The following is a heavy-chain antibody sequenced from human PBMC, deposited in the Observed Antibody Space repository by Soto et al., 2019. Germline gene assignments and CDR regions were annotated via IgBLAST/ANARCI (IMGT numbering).Heavy chain of an antibody. V-gene: IGHV3-33*01. CDR1: GFTFSSYG. D-gene: IGHD3-10*01. CDR2: IWYDGSNK. Sequence: QVQLVESGGGVVQPGRSLRLSCAASGFTFSSYGMHWVRQAPGKGLEWVAVIWYDGSNKYYADSVKGRFTISRDNSKNTLYLQMNSLRAEDMAVYYCARSVRSGSKYYYYGMDVWGQGTTVTVSS. J-gene: IGHJ6*02. CDR3: ARSVRSGSKYYYYGMDV.